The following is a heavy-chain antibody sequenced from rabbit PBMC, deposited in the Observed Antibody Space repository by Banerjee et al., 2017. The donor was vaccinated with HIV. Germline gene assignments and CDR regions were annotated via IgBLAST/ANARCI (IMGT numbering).Heavy chain of an antibody. CDR1: GFSFSSSYY. V-gene: IGHV1S45*01. Sequence: QERLVESGGGLVKPGGTLTLTCKASGFSFSSSYYMCWVRQAPGKGLEWIACIYAGSSGSTYYASWANGRFTISKTSSTTVTLQMTSLTAADTATYFCARGDDSSGWGLYFWGPGTLVT. CDR3: ARGDDSSGWGLYF. J-gene: IGHJ6*01. D-gene: IGHD4-1*01. CDR2: IYAGSSGST.